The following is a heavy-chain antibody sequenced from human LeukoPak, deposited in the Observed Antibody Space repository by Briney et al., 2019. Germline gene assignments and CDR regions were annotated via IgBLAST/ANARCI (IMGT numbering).Heavy chain of an antibody. V-gene: IGHV3-21*01. CDR2: ISSSSSYI. Sequence: GGSLRLSCAASGFTFSSYSMDWVRQAPGKGLEWVSSISSSSSYIYYADSVKGRFTISRDNAKNSLYLQMNSLRAEDTAAYYCARHREYYYYMDVWGKGTTVTVSS. CDR1: GFTFSSYS. CDR3: ARHREYYYYMDV. J-gene: IGHJ6*03.